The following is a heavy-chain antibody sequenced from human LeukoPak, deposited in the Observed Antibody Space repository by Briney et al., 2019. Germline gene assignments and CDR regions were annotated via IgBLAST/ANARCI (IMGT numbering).Heavy chain of an antibody. J-gene: IGHJ4*02. V-gene: IGHV3-74*01. Sequence: GGSLRLSCAASGFTFSSYWMHWVRHAPGKGLVWVSRINSDGSSTSYADSVKGRFTISRDNAKNTLYLQMNSLRAEDTAVYYCARVRRGEYSPYYFDYWGQGTLVTVSS. CDR1: GFTFSSYW. D-gene: IGHD2-15*01. CDR2: INSDGSST. CDR3: ARVRRGEYSPYYFDY.